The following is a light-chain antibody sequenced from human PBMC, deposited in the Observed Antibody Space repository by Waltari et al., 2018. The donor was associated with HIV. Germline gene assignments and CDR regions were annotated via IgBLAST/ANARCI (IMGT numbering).Light chain of an antibody. CDR3: QQAYSGPFV. Sequence: IQMTQSPSFLAASVGDRVTITCRASQNIKLYLNWYQQKPGEAPRLLIYIASSLQSGVPSRFIGSASGTNFTLTISSLHPEDYATYYCQQAYSGPFVFGPGTKVEVK. V-gene: IGKV1-39*01. CDR1: QNIKLY. CDR2: IAS. J-gene: IGKJ3*01.